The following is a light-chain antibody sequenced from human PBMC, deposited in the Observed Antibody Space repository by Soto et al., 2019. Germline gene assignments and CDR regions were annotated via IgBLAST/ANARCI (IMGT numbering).Light chain of an antibody. CDR3: QQYSNYPLT. V-gene: IGKV1-5*03. J-gene: IGKJ4*01. CDR2: KAS. CDR1: QSISYW. Sequence: DIQMTQSPSTLSASVGDRVTITCRASQSISYWLAWYQQKPGKAPNLLIYKASSLESGVPSRFSGSGSGTEFTLNINRPQPDDFATYYCQQYSNYPLTFGGGTKVEI.